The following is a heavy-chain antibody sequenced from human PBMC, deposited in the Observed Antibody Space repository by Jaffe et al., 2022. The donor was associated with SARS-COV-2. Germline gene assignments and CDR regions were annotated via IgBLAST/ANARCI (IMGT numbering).Heavy chain of an antibody. D-gene: IGHD6-13*01. J-gene: IGHJ6*02. CDR2: IYWDDDK. CDR3: AHSYGLAAAGIYYGMDV. CDR1: GFSLSTSGVG. Sequence: QITLKESGPTLVKPTQTLTLTCTFSGFSLSTSGVGVGWIRQPPGKALEWLALIYWDDDKRYSPSLKSRLTITKDTSKNQVVLTMTNMDPVDTATYYCAHSYGLAAAGIYYGMDVWGQGTTVTVSS. V-gene: IGHV2-5*02.